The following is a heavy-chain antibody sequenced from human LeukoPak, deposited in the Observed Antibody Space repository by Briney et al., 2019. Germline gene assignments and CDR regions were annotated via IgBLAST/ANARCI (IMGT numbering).Heavy chain of an antibody. J-gene: IGHJ4*02. CDR1: GGSISSYY. CDR2: IYYSGST. CDR3: ARDKSLFDY. Sequence: PSETLSLTCTVSGGSISSYYWSWIPQPPGKGLEWIGYIYYSGSTNYNPSLKSRVTISVDTSKNQFSLKLSSVTAADTAVYYCARDKSLFDYWGQGTLVTVSS. V-gene: IGHV4-59*01.